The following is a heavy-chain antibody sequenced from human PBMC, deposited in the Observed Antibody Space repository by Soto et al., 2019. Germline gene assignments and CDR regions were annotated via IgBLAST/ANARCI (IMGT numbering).Heavy chain of an antibody. CDR2: VNPSGGHT. V-gene: IGHV1-46*01. CDR3: ARGGHVVVVTAAFDY. J-gene: IGHJ4*02. CDR1: GDTFTDYY. Sequence: QVQLVQSGAEVKKPGASVKVSCKASGDTFTDYYIHWVRQAPGQGLEWMGTVNPSGGHTTYAQHFLGRMTMTRDTSTSTLYMELTRLTSEDTAVYYCARGGHVVVVTAAFDYWGQGTLVTVSS. D-gene: IGHD2-21*02.